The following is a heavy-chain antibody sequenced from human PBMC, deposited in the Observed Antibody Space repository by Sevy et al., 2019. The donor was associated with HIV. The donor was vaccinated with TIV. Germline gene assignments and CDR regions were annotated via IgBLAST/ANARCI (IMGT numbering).Heavy chain of an antibody. CDR1: GFRFSIYA. D-gene: IGHD2-15*01. CDR3: AREGCSEGHDY. J-gene: IGHJ4*02. Sequence: GGSLRLSCTTSGFRFSIYAMTWVRQAPGKGLEWVSSFCRGGDRIYYADSVRGRFTISRDDSKNTLYLEMNNLRAEDTAKYYCAREGCSEGHDYWGQGTLVTVSS. CDR2: FCRGGDRI. V-gene: IGHV3-23*01.